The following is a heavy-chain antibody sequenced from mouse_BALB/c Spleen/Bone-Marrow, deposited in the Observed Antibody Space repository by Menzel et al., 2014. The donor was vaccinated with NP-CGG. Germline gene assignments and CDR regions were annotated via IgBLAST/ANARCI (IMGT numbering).Heavy chain of an antibody. CDR3: ARYGNGLMDY. Sequence: EVQLHQSGAELVKPGASVKLSCTASGFNIKDTYMHWVKQRPEQGLEWIGRIYPANGDTKYDPKFQGKATITADTSSNTAYLQLSSLTSEDTAVYYCARYGNGLMDYWGQGTSVTVS. D-gene: IGHD2-1*01. CDR2: IYPANGDT. V-gene: IGHV14-3*02. CDR1: GFNIKDTY. J-gene: IGHJ4*01.